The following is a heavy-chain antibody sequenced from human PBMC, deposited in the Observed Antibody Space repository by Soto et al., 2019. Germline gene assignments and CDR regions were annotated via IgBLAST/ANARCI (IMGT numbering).Heavy chain of an antibody. CDR2: MNPNSGNT. Sequence: QVQLVQSGAEVKQPGASVKVSCKASGYTFTSYDINWVRQATGQGLEWMGWMNPNSGNTGYAQKFQGRVTMTRNTSISTAYMELSSLRSEDTAVYYCAAQDRYSSGWYQDYWGQGTLVTVSS. V-gene: IGHV1-8*01. J-gene: IGHJ4*02. CDR1: GYTFTSYD. CDR3: AAQDRYSSGWYQDY. D-gene: IGHD6-19*01.